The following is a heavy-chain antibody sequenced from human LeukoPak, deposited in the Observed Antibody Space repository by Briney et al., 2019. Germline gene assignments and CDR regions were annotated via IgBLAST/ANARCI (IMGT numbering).Heavy chain of an antibody. CDR1: GGSISSRNYY. D-gene: IGHD6-19*01. Sequence: MPSETLSLACTVSGGSISSRNYYWGWIRQPPGKGLEWITSIHYSGSIYYNPSLESRITISLDTSENQFSLNLISVTAADTAVYYCARLRALAGTSRIDYWGQGTLVAVSS. CDR2: IHYSGSI. V-gene: IGHV4-39*01. J-gene: IGHJ4*02. CDR3: ARLRALAGTSRIDY.